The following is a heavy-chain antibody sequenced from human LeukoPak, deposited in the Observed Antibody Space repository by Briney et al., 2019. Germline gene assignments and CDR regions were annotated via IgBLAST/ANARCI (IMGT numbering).Heavy chain of an antibody. CDR1: GYTFTSYG. J-gene: IGHJ4*02. CDR2: ISAYNGNT. V-gene: IGHV1-18*01. CDR3: ARGWGYCSGGNCSPLPAY. D-gene: IGHD2-15*01. Sequence: ASVKVSCKASGYTFTSYGISWVRQAPGQGLEWMGCISAYNGNTNYAQKFQGRVTMTTDTSTSTAYMDLRSLGSDDTAVYYCARGWGYCSGGNCSPLPAYWGQGTLVTVSS.